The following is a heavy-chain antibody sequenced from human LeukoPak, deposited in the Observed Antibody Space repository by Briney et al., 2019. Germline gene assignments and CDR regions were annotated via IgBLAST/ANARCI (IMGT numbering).Heavy chain of an antibody. CDR2: IIPILGIA. V-gene: IGHV1-69*04. J-gene: IGHJ3*02. CDR3: ARDTTFVEQNPLYAFDI. D-gene: IGHD1/OR15-1a*01. Sequence: GASVKVSCKASGGTFSSYAISWVRQAPGQGLEWMGRIIPILGIANYAQKFQGRVTITADKSTSTAYMELSSLRSEDTAVYYCARDTTFVEQNPLYAFDIWGQGTMVTVSS. CDR1: GGTFSSYA.